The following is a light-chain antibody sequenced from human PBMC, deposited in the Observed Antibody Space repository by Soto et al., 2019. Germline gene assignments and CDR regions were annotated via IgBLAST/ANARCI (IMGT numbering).Light chain of an antibody. J-gene: IGLJ2*01. Sequence: QSALTQPASVSGSPGQSITISCTGTSSDVGSYNLVSWYQQHLGKAPKVMIYEGTKRPSGVSNRFSGSKSGNTASLTISGLQAEDEADYYCSSYAISNTLVFGGGTKVTVL. CDR1: SSDVGSYNL. CDR3: SSYAISNTLV. V-gene: IGLV2-23*01. CDR2: EGT.